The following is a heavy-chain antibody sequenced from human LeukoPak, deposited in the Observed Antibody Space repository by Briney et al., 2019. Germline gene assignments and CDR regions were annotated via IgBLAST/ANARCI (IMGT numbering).Heavy chain of an antibody. CDR2: ISGSGGST. CDR1: GFAFSSYA. CDR3: AKGILRAMSRDY. Sequence: YPGGSLRLSCAASGFAFSSYAMSWVRQAPGKGLEWVSAISGSGGSTYYAASVKGRFTISRDNSKNTLYLQMNSLRAEDTAVYYCAKGILRAMSRDYWGQGTLVTVSS. D-gene: IGHD3-16*01. V-gene: IGHV3-23*01. J-gene: IGHJ4*02.